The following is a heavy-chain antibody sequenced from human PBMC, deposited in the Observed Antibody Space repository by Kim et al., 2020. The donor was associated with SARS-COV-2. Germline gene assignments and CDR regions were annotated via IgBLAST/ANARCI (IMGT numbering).Heavy chain of an antibody. CDR2: INPNSGVT. CDR3: ARSGYYYGLDV. Sequence: ASVKVSCKASGYTLTDYYLHWVRHAPGQGLEWMGWINPNSGVTKYAQTFQGRVTMTRDTSMRTAHMELSSLRSDDTAMYYCARSGYYYGLDVWGQGTTVTVSS. CDR1: GYTLTDYY. J-gene: IGHJ6*02. V-gene: IGHV1-2*02.